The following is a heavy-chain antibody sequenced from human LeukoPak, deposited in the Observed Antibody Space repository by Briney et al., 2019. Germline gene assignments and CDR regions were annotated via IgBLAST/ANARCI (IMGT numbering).Heavy chain of an antibody. CDR3: ARGAAAAGIPKIDY. D-gene: IGHD6-13*01. Sequence: GGSLRLSCAAAGFIFSDFVMYWVRQAPGKGLEWVSVISASGYTTDYADSVKGRFTISRDNAKNSLYLQMNSLRAEDTAVYYCARGAAAAGIPKIDYWGQGTLVTVSS. J-gene: IGHJ4*02. CDR1: GFIFSDFV. CDR2: ISASGYTT. V-gene: IGHV3-23*01.